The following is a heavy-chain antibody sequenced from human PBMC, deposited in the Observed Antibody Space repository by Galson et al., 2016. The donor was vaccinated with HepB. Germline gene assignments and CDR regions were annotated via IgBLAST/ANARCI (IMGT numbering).Heavy chain of an antibody. D-gene: IGHD2/OR15-2a*01. Sequence: SVKVSCKASGGSFSTHAISWVRQVPGQGLEWLVGIIPTFGSANYAQKFRGRVTITADESTSTAYLELTSLRSDDTAVYFCARGLGEYSRSPSRLAFDSWGQGTLVTVSS. V-gene: IGHV1-69*13. CDR1: GGSFSTHA. CDR3: ARGLGEYSRSPSRLAFDS. CDR2: IIPTFGSA. J-gene: IGHJ4*02.